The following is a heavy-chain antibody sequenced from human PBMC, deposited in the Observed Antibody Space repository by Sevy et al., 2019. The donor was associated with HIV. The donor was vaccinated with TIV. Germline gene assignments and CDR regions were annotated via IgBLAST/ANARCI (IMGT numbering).Heavy chain of an antibody. D-gene: IGHD4-17*01. CDR1: GFTFSTYG. CDR3: ARDLEFYDYGDYGPAFMPDY. Sequence: GGSLRLSCAASGFTFSTYGMHWVRQAPGKGLEWVAVIWFDGSNTYYADSVKGGFTISRKIAKNTLHLQMNSLRAEDTAVYYCARDLEFYDYGDYGPAFMPDYWGQGTLVTVSS. CDR2: IWFDGSNT. V-gene: IGHV3-33*01. J-gene: IGHJ4*02.